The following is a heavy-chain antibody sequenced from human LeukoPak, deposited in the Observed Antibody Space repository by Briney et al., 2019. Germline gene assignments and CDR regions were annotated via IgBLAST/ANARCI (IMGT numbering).Heavy chain of an antibody. CDR1: GGALSGYY. CDR2: INHSEIP. V-gene: IGHV4-34*01. D-gene: IGHD4-17*01. CDR3: ARAGYGDYIIDY. Sequence: KASETLSLTCTVYGGALSGYYWSWIRQPPGKGLDWIGEINHSEIPRYNPSLKSRVTISVDTSKNQFSLKLSSVTAADTAVYYCARAGYGDYIIDYWGQGTLVTVSS. J-gene: IGHJ4*02.